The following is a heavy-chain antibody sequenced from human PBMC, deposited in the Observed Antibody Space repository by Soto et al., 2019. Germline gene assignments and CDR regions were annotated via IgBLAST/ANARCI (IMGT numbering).Heavy chain of an antibody. CDR3: AKEIAASATLWLDP. J-gene: IGHJ5*02. D-gene: IGHD6-13*01. CDR2: ITSTGDT. Sequence: EVQLLESGGGWVQPGGSLRLSCAASGFTLNYYAINWVRQAPGKGLEWVSAITSTGDTYYVDSVKGRFTISRDNSKNTPYLQMNSLRAEDTAVYYCAKEIAASATLWLDPWGQGTLVTVSS. CDR1: GFTLNYYA. V-gene: IGHV3-23*01.